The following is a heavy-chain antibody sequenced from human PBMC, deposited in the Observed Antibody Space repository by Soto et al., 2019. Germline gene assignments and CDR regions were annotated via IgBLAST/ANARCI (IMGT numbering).Heavy chain of an antibody. CDR2: ISGAGGAT. CDR3: AKGHGTCASVGGDY. V-gene: IGHV3-23*01. D-gene: IGHD1-26*01. J-gene: IGHJ4*02. CDR1: GFTFSNYA. Sequence: EVQLLESGGGLVQPGGSLRLSCAASGFTFSNYAMSWVRQAPGKGLEWVSTISGAGGATFYADSVKGRFTISRDNSKSTLLLQLNSLRAEDTAIYYCAKGHGTCASVGGDYWGQGTLVTVSS.